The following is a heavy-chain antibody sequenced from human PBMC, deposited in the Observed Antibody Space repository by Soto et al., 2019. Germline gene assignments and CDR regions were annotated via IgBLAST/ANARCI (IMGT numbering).Heavy chain of an antibody. D-gene: IGHD4-17*01. J-gene: IGHJ4*02. V-gene: IGHV4-59*12. CDR2: IYYSGST. CDR1: GGSISSYY. CDR3: AREDYGDYTIGY. Sequence: SETLSVPWTVSGGSISSYYWRWIGQPPGKGLEWIGYIYYSGSTNYNPSLKSRVTISVDTSKNQFSLKLSSVTAADTAVYYCAREDYGDYTIGYWGQGTLVTVSS.